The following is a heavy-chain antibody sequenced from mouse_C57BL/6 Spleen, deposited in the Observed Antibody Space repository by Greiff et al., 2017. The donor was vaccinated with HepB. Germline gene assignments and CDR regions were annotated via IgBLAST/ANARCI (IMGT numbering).Heavy chain of an antibody. Sequence: QVQLQQPGTELVKPGASVKLSCKASGYTFTSYWMHWVKQRPGQGLEWIGNINPSNGGTNYNEKFKSKATLTVDKSSGTAYMQLSSLTSEDSAVYYCARSTVVALRRYFDVWGTGTTVTVSS. CDR1: GYTFTSYW. V-gene: IGHV1-53*01. D-gene: IGHD1-1*01. CDR3: ARSTVVALRRYFDV. CDR2: INPSNGGT. J-gene: IGHJ1*03.